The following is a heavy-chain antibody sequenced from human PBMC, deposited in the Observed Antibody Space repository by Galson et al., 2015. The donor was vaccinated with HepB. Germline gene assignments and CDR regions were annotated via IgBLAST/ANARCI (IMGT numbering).Heavy chain of an antibody. D-gene: IGHD1-1*01. J-gene: IGHJ6*02. Sequence: LRLSCAASGVSLNNYAMDWVRQAPGKGLEWVAVESYDGSNKCYADSVKGRFTISRDNSMKTLYLQMNSLRAEDTAVYYCARGLGTGTARGLDVWGQGTTVTVSS. CDR3: ARGLGTGTARGLDV. CDR2: ESYDGSNK. V-gene: IGHV3-30-3*01. CDR1: GVSLNNYA.